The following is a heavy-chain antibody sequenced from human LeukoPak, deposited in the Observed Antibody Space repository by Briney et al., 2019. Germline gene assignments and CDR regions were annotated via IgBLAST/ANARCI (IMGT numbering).Heavy chain of an antibody. CDR2: ISSSSSYA. CDR3: ARDLSRLSV. V-gene: IGHV3-11*05. J-gene: IGHJ4*02. D-gene: IGHD5/OR15-5a*01. CDR1: GFTFGNYG. Sequence: GGSLRLSCAASGFTFGNYGMTWIRQAPGKGLEWISYISSSSSYANYADSVKGRFTISRDNDKNTVYLQMNSLRVDDTAVYYCARDLSRLSVWGQGTLVTVSS.